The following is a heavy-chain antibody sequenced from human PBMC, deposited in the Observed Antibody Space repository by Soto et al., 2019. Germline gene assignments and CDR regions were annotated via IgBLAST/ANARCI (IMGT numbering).Heavy chain of an antibody. Sequence: EVQLVESGGGLVQPGGSLRLSCAASGFTVSSNYMSWVRQAPGKGLEWVSVIYSGGSTYYADSVKGRFTISRDNSKNPLYLHMNILRAEDTAVYYCARDRIAVAGNPEYFQHWGQGSLVTVSS. CDR2: IYSGGST. D-gene: IGHD6-19*01. CDR3: ARDRIAVAGNPEYFQH. J-gene: IGHJ1*01. V-gene: IGHV3-66*01. CDR1: GFTVSSNY.